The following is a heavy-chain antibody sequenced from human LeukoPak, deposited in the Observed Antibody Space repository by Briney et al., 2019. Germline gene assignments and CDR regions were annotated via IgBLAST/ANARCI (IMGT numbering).Heavy chain of an antibody. J-gene: IGHJ4*02. D-gene: IGHD3-10*01. CDR2: IHKDGSAK. Sequence: AGGSPRLSCGASGFPFSGYWMSWVRQAPGKGLEWVANIHKDGSAKRYVDSVKGRFTISRDNAKSSLYLQMNSLRDEDTAVYYCTRDRGFGADDYWGQGSLVSVSS. V-gene: IGHV3-7*01. CDR1: GFPFSGYW. CDR3: TRDRGFGADDY.